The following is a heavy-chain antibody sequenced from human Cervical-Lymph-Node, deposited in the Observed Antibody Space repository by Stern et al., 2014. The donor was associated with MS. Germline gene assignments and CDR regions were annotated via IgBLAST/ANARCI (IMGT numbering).Heavy chain of an antibody. D-gene: IGHD2-2*02. CDR3: AIHSYTRFFDY. CDR2: INTNTGNP. J-gene: IGHJ4*02. CDR1: GYTFTSYA. V-gene: IGHV7-4-1*02. Sequence: VQLVESGSELKKPGASVKVSCKASGYTFTSYAMNWVRQAPGQGLEWMGWINTNTGNPTYAQGFTGRFVFSLDPSVSTAYLQITTLKAEDTAVYYCAIHSYTRFFDYWGQGTLVTVSS.